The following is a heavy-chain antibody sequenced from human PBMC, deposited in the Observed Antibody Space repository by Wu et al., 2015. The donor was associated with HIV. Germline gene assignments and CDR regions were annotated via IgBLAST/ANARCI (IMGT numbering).Heavy chain of an antibody. J-gene: IGHJ5*02. CDR3: ARGLPYYYGSGTYSSSRYWFDP. CDR1: GGTFSNHA. CDR2: IIPMYGTV. Sequence: QVQLQQSGTEVKQLGSSVKVSCKTSGGTFSNHAINWVRQAPGQGLEWMGRIIPMYGTVSLAQIFQGRITITADESSNTAYMELSTLRSEDTAVYYCARGLPYYYGSGTYSSSRYWFDPWGQGTLVTVSS. D-gene: IGHD3-10*01. V-gene: IGHV1-69*13.